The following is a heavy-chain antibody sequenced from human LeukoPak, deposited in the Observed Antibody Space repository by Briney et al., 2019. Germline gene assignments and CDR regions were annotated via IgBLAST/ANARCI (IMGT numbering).Heavy chain of an antibody. CDR2: INHSGST. J-gene: IGHJ4*02. Sequence: SETLSLTCAVYGGSFSGYYWSWIRQPPGKGLEWIGEINHSGSTNYNPSLKSRVTISVDTSKNQFSLKLSSVTAADTAVYYCARGRGIVDYWGQGTLVTVPS. D-gene: IGHD2-15*01. CDR1: GGSFSGYY. V-gene: IGHV4-34*01. CDR3: ARGRGIVDY.